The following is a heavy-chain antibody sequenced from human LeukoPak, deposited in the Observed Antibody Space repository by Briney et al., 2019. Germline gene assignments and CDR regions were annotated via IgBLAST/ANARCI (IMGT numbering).Heavy chain of an antibody. J-gene: IGHJ4*02. CDR3: ARDQVTGIAVALDY. CDR1: GFTFSSYW. CDR2: IKQDGSEK. D-gene: IGHD6-19*01. Sequence: PGGSLRLSCAASGFTFSSYWMSWVRQAPGKGLEWVANIKQDGSEKYYVDSVKGRFTISRDNAKNSLYLQMNSLRAEDTAVYYCARDQVTGIAVALDYWGQGTLVTVSS. V-gene: IGHV3-7*01.